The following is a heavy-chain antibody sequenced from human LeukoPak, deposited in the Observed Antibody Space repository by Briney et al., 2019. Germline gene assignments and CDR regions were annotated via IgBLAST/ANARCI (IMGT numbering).Heavy chain of an antibody. J-gene: IGHJ5*02. D-gene: IGHD6-19*01. CDR2: ISYDGSNK. CDR3: ASGSAVAARQHWFDP. CDR1: GFTFSSYA. V-gene: IGHV3-30*04. Sequence: GGSLRLPCAASGFTFSSYAMHWVRQAPGKGLEWVAVISYDGSNKYYADSVKGRFTISRDNSKNTLYLQMNSLRAEDTAVYYCASGSAVAARQHWFDPWGQGTLVTVSS.